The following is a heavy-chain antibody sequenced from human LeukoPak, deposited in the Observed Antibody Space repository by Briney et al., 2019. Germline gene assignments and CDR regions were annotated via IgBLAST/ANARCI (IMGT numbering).Heavy chain of an antibody. CDR2: ISESGGST. V-gene: IGHV3-23*01. CDR3: AKFVNYGNYYYYYYMDV. CDR1: GFTFSRYA. D-gene: IGHD3-10*01. J-gene: IGHJ6*03. Sequence: PGGSLRLSCAASGFTFSRYAMSWVRQAPGKGLEWVSIISESGGSTYYADSVKGQFTISRDNSRNTLYLQMNNLRAEDTAVYYCAKFVNYGNYYYYYYMDVWGKGTTVTVSS.